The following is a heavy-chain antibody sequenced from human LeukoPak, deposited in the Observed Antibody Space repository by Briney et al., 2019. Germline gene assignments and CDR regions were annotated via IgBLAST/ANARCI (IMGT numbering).Heavy chain of an antibody. J-gene: IGHJ6*03. CDR3: ARVPRSYYYYYYMDV. CDR2: IYYSGSS. V-gene: IGHV4-59*01. Sequence: PSETLSLTCNVSGGSISGYHWSWIRQPPGKGLEWLGYIYYSGSSNYNPSLKSRVTMSADTSKNQFSLKLSSVTAADTAVCYCARVPRSYYYYYYMDVWGKGTTVTVSS. CDR1: GGSISGYH.